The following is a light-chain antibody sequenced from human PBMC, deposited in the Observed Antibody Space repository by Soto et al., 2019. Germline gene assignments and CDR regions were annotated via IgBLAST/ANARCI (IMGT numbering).Light chain of an antibody. CDR2: DAS. CDR1: QSVSSF. Sequence: IVLTQSPATLSLSPGERATLSCRATQSVSSFLAWYQQKPGQAPRLLIYDASNRATGIPPRFSGSGSGTEFTLTISSLEPEDFAVYYCQQRSDWPALTFGGGTKVEIK. CDR3: QQRSDWPALT. V-gene: IGKV3-11*01. J-gene: IGKJ4*01.